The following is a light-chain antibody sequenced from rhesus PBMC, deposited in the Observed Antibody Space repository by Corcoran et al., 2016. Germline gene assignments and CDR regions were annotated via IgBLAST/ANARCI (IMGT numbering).Light chain of an antibody. Sequence: DIQMTQSPSSLSASVGDTVTITCRASQSMSSSLAWYQQKQGKAPKVLIYKASTLQRGVPSRFSGSGSGTDLTLTINSLQSEDFATYYCQQYTSSPLTFGGGTKVEIK. V-gene: IGKV1-22*01. CDR2: KAS. J-gene: IGKJ4*01. CDR3: QQYTSSPLT. CDR1: QSMSSS.